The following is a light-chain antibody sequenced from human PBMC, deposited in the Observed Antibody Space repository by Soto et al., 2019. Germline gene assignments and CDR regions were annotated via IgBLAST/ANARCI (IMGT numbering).Light chain of an antibody. V-gene: IGKV1-12*01. CDR2: AAS. J-gene: IGKJ4*01. CDR3: QQANSVPLT. CDR1: QCISTC. Sequence: DIQMTQSPSSVSASVGGRGTITCRSSQCISTCLAWYHQKPGKAPKLLIYAASSLQSGVPSRFSGSGSGTDFTLTISSLQPEDFATYYCQQANSVPLTFGGGTKVEIK.